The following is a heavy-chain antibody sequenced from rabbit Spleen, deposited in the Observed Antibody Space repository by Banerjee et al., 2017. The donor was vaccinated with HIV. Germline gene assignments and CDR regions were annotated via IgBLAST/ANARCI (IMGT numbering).Heavy chain of an antibody. CDR2: VYAGSDNT. Sequence: QQQLVESGGGLVQPGGSLTLSCKASGFDFGNYGVSWVRQAPGKGLEWVACVYAGSDNTYSATWAKGRFTISKTSSTTVTLQMTSLTAADTATYFCARDLDGVIGWNFGWWGPGTLVTVS. CDR1: GFDFGNYG. J-gene: IGHJ4*01. D-gene: IGHD1-1*01. CDR3: ARDLDGVIGWNFGW. V-gene: IGHV1S45*01.